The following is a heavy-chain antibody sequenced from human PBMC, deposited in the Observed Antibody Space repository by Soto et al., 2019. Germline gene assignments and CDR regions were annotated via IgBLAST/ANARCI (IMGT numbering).Heavy chain of an antibody. Sequence: ASVKVSCKASGYTFITYYMHWVRQAPGQGYEWMGIINPSGGSTTYAQKFQGRVTMTRDTSTSTVYMELSSLRSEDTAVYYCARGSVPAAWDFDYWGQGTLVTVSS. V-gene: IGHV1-46*03. CDR3: ARGSVPAAWDFDY. CDR1: GYTFITYY. CDR2: INPSGGST. J-gene: IGHJ4*02. D-gene: IGHD2-2*01.